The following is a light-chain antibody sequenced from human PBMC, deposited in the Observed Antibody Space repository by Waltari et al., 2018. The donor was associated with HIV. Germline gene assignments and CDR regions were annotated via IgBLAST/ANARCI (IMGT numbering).Light chain of an antibody. Sequence: DIVMTQSPDSLAVSLGERATINCKSSQGFLYRSDNKNYLAWYQHKPGQPPKLLISWTSARESGVPDRFSGSGSGANFTLTIRSLRAEDVAVYYCQQFYGFPWTFGQGTKVEIK. V-gene: IGKV4-1*01. CDR2: WTS. CDR1: QGFLYRSDNKNY. J-gene: IGKJ1*01. CDR3: QQFYGFPWT.